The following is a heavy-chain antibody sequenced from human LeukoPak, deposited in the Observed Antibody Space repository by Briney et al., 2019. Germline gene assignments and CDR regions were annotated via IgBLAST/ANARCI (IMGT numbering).Heavy chain of an antibody. CDR1: GLSFSGQW. D-gene: IGHD6-19*01. J-gene: IGHJ4*02. Sequence: GGSLRLSCGGSGLSFSGQWMNWVRQAPGQGLEWVANIKYDGIEKYYVASVRGRFTISRDDAKNTVYLQMNSLRAEDTAVYYCANDRYSSGWYSDFDYWGQGTLVTVSS. CDR2: IKYDGIEK. V-gene: IGHV3-7*01. CDR3: ANDRYSSGWYSDFDY.